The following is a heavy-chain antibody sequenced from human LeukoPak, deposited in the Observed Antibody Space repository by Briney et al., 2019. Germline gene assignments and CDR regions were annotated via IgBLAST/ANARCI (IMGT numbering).Heavy chain of an antibody. CDR2: INPNSGRT. D-gene: IGHD1-7*01. Sequence: SVKVSCKASGYTFTGYYMHWVRQAPGQGLEWMGWINPNSGRTNYAQKFQGRVTMTRDTSISTAYMELSRLRSADTAVYYCASFILWLELRGGFDYWGQGTLVTVSS. V-gene: IGHV1-2*02. J-gene: IGHJ4*02. CDR3: ASFILWLELRGGFDY. CDR1: GYTFTGYY.